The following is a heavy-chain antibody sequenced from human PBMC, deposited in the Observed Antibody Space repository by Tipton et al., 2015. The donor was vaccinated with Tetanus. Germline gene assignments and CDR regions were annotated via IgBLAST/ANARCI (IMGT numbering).Heavy chain of an antibody. CDR2: IFHSGST. V-gene: IGHV4-59*01. D-gene: IGHD1-26*01. J-gene: IGHJ4*02. CDR1: GDSIRRSY. CDR3: AKVVGWGDYFDS. Sequence: TLSLTCNVSGDSIRRSYWSWIRQPPGKGLEWIGHIFHSGSTNYNPSLKSRVTTSIDTSERQFSLKLTSVTSADTAVYYCAKVVGWGDYFDSWGQGILVTVSS.